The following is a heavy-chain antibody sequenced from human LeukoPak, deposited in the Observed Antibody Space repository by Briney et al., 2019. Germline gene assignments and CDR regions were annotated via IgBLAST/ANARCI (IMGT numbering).Heavy chain of an antibody. D-gene: IGHD1-26*01. Sequence: LETLSLTCAVYGGSFSGYYWSWIRQPPGKGLEWIGEINHSGSTNYNPSLKSRVTISVDTSKNQFSLKLSSVTAADTAVYYCARDGATMISSWGQGTLVTVSS. CDR2: INHSGST. V-gene: IGHV4-34*01. CDR1: GGSFSGYY. CDR3: ARDGATMISS. J-gene: IGHJ5*02.